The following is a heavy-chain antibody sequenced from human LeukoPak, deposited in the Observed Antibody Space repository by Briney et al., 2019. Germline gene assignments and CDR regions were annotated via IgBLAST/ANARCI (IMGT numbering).Heavy chain of an antibody. J-gene: IGHJ3*02. CDR3: AREMDTAMAATRGAFDI. Sequence: SETLSLTCTVSGGSISSSSYYWGWIRQPPGKGLEWIGYIYYSGSTNYNPSLKSRVTISVDKSKNQFSLKLSSVTAADTAVYYCAREMDTAMAATRGAFDIWGQGTMVTVSS. CDR1: GGSISSSSYY. V-gene: IGHV4-61*05. D-gene: IGHD5-18*01. CDR2: IYYSGST.